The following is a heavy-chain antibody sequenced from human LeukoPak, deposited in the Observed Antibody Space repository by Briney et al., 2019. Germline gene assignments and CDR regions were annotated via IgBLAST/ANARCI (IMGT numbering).Heavy chain of an antibody. D-gene: IGHD6-19*01. CDR1: GGSIGSYY. J-gene: IGHJ4*02. V-gene: IGHV4-59*01. CDR2: IHYSGST. CDR3: ARDGVAGGFDY. Sequence: PSETLSLTCTVSGGSIGSYYWNWIRQAPGKGLEWIGYIHYSGSTNHNSSLKSRVTISVDTSKNQYSLKLSSATAADTAVYYCARDGVAGGFDYWGQGTLVTVSS.